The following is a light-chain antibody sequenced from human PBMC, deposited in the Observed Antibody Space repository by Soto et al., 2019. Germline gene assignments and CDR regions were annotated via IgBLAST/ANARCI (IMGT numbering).Light chain of an antibody. CDR2: DVR. CDR3: CSYAGNFIYV. V-gene: IGLV2-11*01. J-gene: IGLJ1*01. CDR1: SSDVGAYDY. Sequence: QSALTQPRSVSGSPGHSVTVSCTGTSSDVGAYDYVSWYQQHPGKAPKLIIYDVRKRPSGVPDHFSGSKSGNTASLTISGLQADDEADYYCCSYAGNFIYVFATGTKVTVL.